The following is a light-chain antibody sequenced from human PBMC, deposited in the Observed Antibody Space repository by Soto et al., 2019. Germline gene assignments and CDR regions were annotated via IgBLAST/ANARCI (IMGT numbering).Light chain of an antibody. CDR3: QQSYSTPRT. CDR1: QSISSY. Sequence: DLQMTQSPSSLSASVGDRVTITCRASQSISSYLNWYQQKPGKAPKLLIYAASSLQSGVPSRFSGSRSGTDFTLTISSLQPEDFATYYCQQSYSTPRTFGQGTKVDIK. CDR2: AAS. J-gene: IGKJ1*01. V-gene: IGKV1-39*01.